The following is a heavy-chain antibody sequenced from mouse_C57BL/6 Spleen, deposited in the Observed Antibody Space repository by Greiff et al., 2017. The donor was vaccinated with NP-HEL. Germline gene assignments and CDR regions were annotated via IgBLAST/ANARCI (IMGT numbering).Heavy chain of an antibody. CDR2: ISYDGSN. D-gene: IGHD1-1*01. CDR3: AREGTTEWFAY. CDR1: GYSITSGYY. V-gene: IGHV3-6*01. J-gene: IGHJ3*01. Sequence: ESGPGLVKPSQSLSLTCSVTGYSITSGYYWNWIRQFPGNKLEWMGYISYDGSNNYNPSLKNRISITRDTSKNQFFLKLNSVTTEDTATYYCAREGTTEWFAYWGQGTLVTVSA.